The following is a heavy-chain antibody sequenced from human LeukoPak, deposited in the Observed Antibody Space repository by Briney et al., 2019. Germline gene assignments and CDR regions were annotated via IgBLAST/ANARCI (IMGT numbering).Heavy chain of an antibody. Sequence: GGSLRLSCAASGFTFSSYGMHWVRQASGKGLEWVTVISYDGSTKYYADSVNGRFTISRDNSKNTLYLQMNSLRAEDTAVYYCAKDLVSMVRGVTDSWGQGTLVTVSS. J-gene: IGHJ4*02. V-gene: IGHV3-30*18. CDR2: ISYDGSTK. D-gene: IGHD3-10*01. CDR1: GFTFSSYG. CDR3: AKDLVSMVRGVTDS.